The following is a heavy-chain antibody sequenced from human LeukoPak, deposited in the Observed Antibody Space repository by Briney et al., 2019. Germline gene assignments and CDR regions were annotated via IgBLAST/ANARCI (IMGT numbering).Heavy chain of an antibody. J-gene: IGHJ6*02. CDR1: GYTFTSYY. CDR2: INPNSGGT. Sequence: GASVKVSCKASGYTFTSYYMHWVRQAPGQGLEWMGWINPNSGGTNYAQKFQGWVTMTRDTSISTAYMELSRLRSDDTAVYYCARGQRITIFGVAKPYYGMDVWGQGTTVTVSS. V-gene: IGHV1-2*04. CDR3: ARGQRITIFGVAKPYYGMDV. D-gene: IGHD3-3*01.